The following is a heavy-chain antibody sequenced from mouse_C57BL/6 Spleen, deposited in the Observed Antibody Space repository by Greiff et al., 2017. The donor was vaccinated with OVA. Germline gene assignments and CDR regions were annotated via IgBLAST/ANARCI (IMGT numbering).Heavy chain of an antibody. D-gene: IGHD1-1*01. V-gene: IGHV1-54*01. Sequence: VQLQQSGAELVRPGTSVKVSCKASGYAFTNYLIEWVKQRPGQGLEWIGVINPGSGGTNYNEKIKGKATLTAAKSSSTAYMQLSSLTSEDSAVYFCARHGSSHWYFDVWGTGTTVTVSS. J-gene: IGHJ1*03. CDR1: GYAFTNYL. CDR3: ARHGSSHWYFDV. CDR2: INPGSGGT.